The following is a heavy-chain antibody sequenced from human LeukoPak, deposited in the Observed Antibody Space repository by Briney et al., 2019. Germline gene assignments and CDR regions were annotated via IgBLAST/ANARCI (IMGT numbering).Heavy chain of an antibody. Sequence: SETLSLTCTVSGGSISSYYWSWIRQLPGKGLEWIGYIYYSGSTNYNPSLKSRVTISIDTSKNQFSLKLSSVTAADTAVYYCARDWYTSGWPGSYFDLWGRGTLVTVSS. J-gene: IGHJ2*01. D-gene: IGHD6-19*01. V-gene: IGHV4-59*01. CDR2: IYYSGST. CDR1: GGSISSYY. CDR3: ARDWYTSGWPGSYFDL.